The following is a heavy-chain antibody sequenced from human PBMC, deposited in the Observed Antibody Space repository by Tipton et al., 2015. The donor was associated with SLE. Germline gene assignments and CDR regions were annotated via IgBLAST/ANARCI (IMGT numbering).Heavy chain of an antibody. D-gene: IGHD4-17*01. CDR2: ISWNSQSI. CDR1: GFKYDIYG. Sequence: GSLRLSCAASGFKYDIYGMSWVRQSPGKGLEWVCGISWNSQSIKYADSVKGRFTISRDNVESSLFLQMNELRVEDTGVYFCARTARYNDYGVFDYWGQGTEVIVSS. J-gene: IGHJ4*02. CDR3: ARTARYNDYGVFDY. V-gene: IGHV3-20*04.